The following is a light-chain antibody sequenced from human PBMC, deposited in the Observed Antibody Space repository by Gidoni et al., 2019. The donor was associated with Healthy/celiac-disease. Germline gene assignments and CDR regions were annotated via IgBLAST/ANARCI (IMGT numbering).Light chain of an antibody. CDR1: SSDVGRYNL. CDR3: CSSAVSSSLV. CDR2: EVS. Sequence: QSALTQPASVSGSPGQTITISCTGTSSDVGRYNLVSWYQQRPGKAPKLMISEVSKRPSGVSNRFSCSTSGITASLTISGLQAEDEADYYCCSSAVSSSLVFGGGTKLTVL. J-gene: IGLJ3*02. V-gene: IGLV2-23*02.